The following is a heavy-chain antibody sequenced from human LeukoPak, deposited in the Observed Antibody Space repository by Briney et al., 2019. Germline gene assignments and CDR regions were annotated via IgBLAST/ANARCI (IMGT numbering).Heavy chain of an antibody. V-gene: IGHV4-4*07. J-gene: IGHJ4*02. Sequence: PSETLSLTCTVSGGSISTYYWNWIRQTAGRGLELVGRIYASGSANYNPSLKNRLTMSIDTSKNQFSLKLTSVTAADTAVYYCARVAETGTFFDYWGQGTLVTVSS. D-gene: IGHD1-1*01. CDR2: IYASGSA. CDR3: ARVAETGTFFDY. CDR1: GGSISTYY.